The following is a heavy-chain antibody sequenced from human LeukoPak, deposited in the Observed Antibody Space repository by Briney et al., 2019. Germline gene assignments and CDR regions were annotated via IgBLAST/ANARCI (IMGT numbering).Heavy chain of an antibody. CDR3: AKGPSDFLEWLLTEGGFDP. V-gene: IGHV3-30-3*01. D-gene: IGHD3-3*01. CDR1: GFTFSSYA. J-gene: IGHJ5*02. Sequence: GGSLRLSCAASGFTFSSYAMHWVRQAPGKGLEWVAVISYDGSNKYYADSVKGRFTISRDNSKNTLYLQMNSLRAEDTAVYYCAKGPSDFLEWLLTEGGFDPWGQGTLVTVSS. CDR2: ISYDGSNK.